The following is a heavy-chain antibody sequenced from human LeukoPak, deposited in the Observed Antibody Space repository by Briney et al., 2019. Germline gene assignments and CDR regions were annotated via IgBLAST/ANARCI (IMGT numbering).Heavy chain of an antibody. CDR3: ARGGAVTTRGRYYYYYYMDV. CDR2: ISSSSSYI. J-gene: IGHJ6*03. D-gene: IGHD4-11*01. CDR1: GFTFSSYS. Sequence: GGSLRLSCAASGFTFSSYSMNWVRQAPGKGLEWVSSISSSSSYIYYADSVKGRFTISRDNAKNSLYLQMNSLRAEDTAVYYCARGGAVTTRGRYYYYYYMDVWGKGTTVTVSS. V-gene: IGHV3-21*01.